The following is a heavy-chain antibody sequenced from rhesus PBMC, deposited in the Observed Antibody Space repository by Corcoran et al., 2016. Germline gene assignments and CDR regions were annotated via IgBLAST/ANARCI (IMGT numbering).Heavy chain of an antibody. CDR2: INPYNGNT. CDR1: GYTFPDYY. CDR3: SRLRYCSSTYCSEFDL. D-gene: IGHD2-15*01. J-gene: IGHJ2*01. V-gene: IGHV1S2*01. Sequence: QVQLVQSGAEVKKPGSSVKVSCKASGYTFPDYYMHWVRQAPRQWLKWMGWINPYNGNTKYAQKFQGRVTMTRDTSTSTADMELSSLRSEDTAVYYCSRLRYCSSTYCSEFDLWGPGTPITISS.